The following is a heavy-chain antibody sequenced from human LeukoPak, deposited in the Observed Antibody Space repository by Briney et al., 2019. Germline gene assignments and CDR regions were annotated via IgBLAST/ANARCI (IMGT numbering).Heavy chain of an antibody. D-gene: IGHD3-3*01. CDR2: ISYDGSNK. CDR3: VRESGYSFDY. Sequence: PGGSLRLSCAASGFTFSSYGMHWVRQAPGKGLEWVAVISYDGSNKYYADSVKGRFTISRDNSKNSLYLQMNSLRAEDTAVYYCVRESGYSFDYWGQGTLVTVSS. J-gene: IGHJ4*02. CDR1: GFTFSSYG. V-gene: IGHV3-30*03.